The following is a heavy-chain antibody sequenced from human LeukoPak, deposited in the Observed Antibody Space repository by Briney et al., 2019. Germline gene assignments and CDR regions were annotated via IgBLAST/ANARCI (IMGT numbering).Heavy chain of an antibody. CDR3: GKGETGSRTFEI. CDR1: GYTFTGYY. J-gene: IGHJ3*02. D-gene: IGHD1-1*01. V-gene: IGHV1-2*02. Sequence: ASVKVSCKASGYTFTGYYMHWVRQAPGQGLEWMGWINPNSGGTNYAQKFQGRVTMTRDTSISTAYMELSRLRSDDAAVYYWGKGETGSRTFEIWGQGTMVTVSS. CDR2: INPNSGGT.